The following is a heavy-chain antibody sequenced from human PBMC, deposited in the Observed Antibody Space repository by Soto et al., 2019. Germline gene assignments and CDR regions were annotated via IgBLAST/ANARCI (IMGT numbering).Heavy chain of an antibody. D-gene: IGHD2-15*01. CDR2: ISTYNGDT. CDR1: GYTFTRSG. CDR3: ARHPGGRGYYYGMDV. V-gene: IGHV1-18*01. Sequence: GASVKVSCKASGYTFTRSGISWVRQAPGQGLEWMGWISTYNGDTNYAQTFQGRVTMTTDTSTSTVHMEVRSLRSDDTAVYYCARHPGGRGYYYGMDVWGQGTTVTVSS. J-gene: IGHJ6*02.